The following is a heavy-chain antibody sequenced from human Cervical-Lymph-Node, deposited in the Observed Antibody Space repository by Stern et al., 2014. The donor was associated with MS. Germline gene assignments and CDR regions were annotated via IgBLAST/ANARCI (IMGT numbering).Heavy chain of an antibody. CDR3: ARSSSPSPYYYYGMDV. D-gene: IGHD6-13*01. CDR1: GFAFSSYG. CDR2: IWYDGSNK. V-gene: IGHV3-33*01. J-gene: IGHJ6*02. Sequence: QMQLVQSGGGVVQPGRSLRLSCAASGFAFSSYGMHWVRQAPGKGLEWVAVIWYDGSNKYYADSMKCRFTITRDNSKNTLYLQMNGLRAEDTAVYYCARSSSPSPYYYYGMDVWGQGTTVTVSS.